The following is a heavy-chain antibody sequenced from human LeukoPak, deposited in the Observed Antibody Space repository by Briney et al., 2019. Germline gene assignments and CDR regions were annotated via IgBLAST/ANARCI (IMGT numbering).Heavy chain of an antibody. CDR3: ARAMVRGVITPGY. J-gene: IGHJ4*02. Sequence: SVKVSCKASGGTFSSHVISWVRQAPGQGLEWMGKIIPILGMAHYAQKFQGRVTMTRNTSISTAYMELSSLRSEDTAVYYCARAMVRGVITPGYWGQGTLVTVSS. CDR1: GGTFSSHV. CDR2: IIPILGMA. D-gene: IGHD3-10*01. V-gene: IGHV1-69*04.